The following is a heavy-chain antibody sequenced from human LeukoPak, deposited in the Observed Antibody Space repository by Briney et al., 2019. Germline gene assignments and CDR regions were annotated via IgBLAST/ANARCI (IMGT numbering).Heavy chain of an antibody. J-gene: IGHJ5*02. D-gene: IGHD6-13*01. Sequence: SETLSLTCTVSGGSISSYYWSWIRQPPGKGLEWIGYIYYSGSTNCNPSLKSRVTISVDTSKNQVSLKLSSVTAADTAVYYCARDIAAAAGTNWFDPWGQGTLVTVSS. CDR2: IYYSGST. CDR3: ARDIAAAAGTNWFDP. V-gene: IGHV4-59*01. CDR1: GGSISSYY.